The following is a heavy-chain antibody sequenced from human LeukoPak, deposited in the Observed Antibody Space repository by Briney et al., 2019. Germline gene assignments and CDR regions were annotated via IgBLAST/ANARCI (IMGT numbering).Heavy chain of an antibody. CDR2: IYYSGST. CDR1: GGSISSYY. Sequence: SEALSLTCTVSGGSISSYYWSWIRQPPGKGLEWIGYIYYSGSTNYNPSLKSRVTISVDTSKNQFSLKLSSVTAADTAVYYCARRIRDCSGGSCRPDAFDIWGQGTMVTASS. D-gene: IGHD2-15*01. CDR3: ARRIRDCSGGSCRPDAFDI. J-gene: IGHJ3*02. V-gene: IGHV4-59*08.